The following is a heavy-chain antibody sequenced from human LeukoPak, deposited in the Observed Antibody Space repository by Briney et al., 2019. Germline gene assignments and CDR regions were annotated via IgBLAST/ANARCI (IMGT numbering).Heavy chain of an antibody. CDR2: INHSGST. J-gene: IGHJ5*02. CDR1: GGSFSGYY. CDR3: ARSKRITMIVVVNFTTHNWFDP. V-gene: IGHV4-34*01. Sequence: PSETLSLTCAVYGGSFSGYYWSWIRQPPGKGLEWIGEINHSGSTNYNPSLKSRVTIPVDTSKNQFSLKLSSVTAADTAVYYCARSKRITMIVVVNFTTHNWFDPWGQGTLVTVSS. D-gene: IGHD3-22*01.